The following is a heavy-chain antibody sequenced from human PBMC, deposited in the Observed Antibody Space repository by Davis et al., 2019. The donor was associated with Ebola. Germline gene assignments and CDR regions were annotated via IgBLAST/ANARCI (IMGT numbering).Heavy chain of an antibody. CDR1: GYTFTSYG. D-gene: IGHD3-22*01. CDR3: ARGRGHYESSGGDF. CDR2: VSAYNDNT. Sequence: AASVKVSCKASGYTFTSYGISWVRQAPGQGLEWMGWVSAYNDNTNYAQKLQGRVTMTRDTSTRTVYMELSSLRSEDTAVYYCARGRGHYESSGGDFWGQGTLVTVSS. V-gene: IGHV1-18*01. J-gene: IGHJ4*02.